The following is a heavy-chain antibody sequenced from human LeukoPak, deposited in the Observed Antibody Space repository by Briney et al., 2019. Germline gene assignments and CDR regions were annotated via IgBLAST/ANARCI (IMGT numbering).Heavy chain of an antibody. J-gene: IGHJ3*02. CDR2: IKEDGSEK. Sequence: GGSLRLSCAASGFTFSSYWMSWVRQVPGKGLEWVANIKEDGSEKYYVDAVKGRFTISRDNAKNSLYLQMNSLRAEDTAVYYCAREITWEVVPIWGQGTMVTVSS. CDR3: AREITWEVVPI. CDR1: GFTFSSYW. D-gene: IGHD1-26*01. V-gene: IGHV3-7*01.